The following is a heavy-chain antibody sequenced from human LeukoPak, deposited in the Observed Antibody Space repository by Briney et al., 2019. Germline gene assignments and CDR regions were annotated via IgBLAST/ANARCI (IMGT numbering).Heavy chain of an antibody. J-gene: IGHJ4*02. D-gene: IGHD5-12*01. CDR1: GGSFSGYY. CDR2: INHSGST. Sequence: KPSETLSLTCAVYGGSFSGYYWSWIRQPPGKGLEWIGEINHSGSTNYNPSLKSRVTISVDTSKNQFSLKLSSVTAADTAVYYCARRKGWLGYSDYWGQGTLVTVSS. CDR3: ARRKGWLGYSDY. V-gene: IGHV4-34*01.